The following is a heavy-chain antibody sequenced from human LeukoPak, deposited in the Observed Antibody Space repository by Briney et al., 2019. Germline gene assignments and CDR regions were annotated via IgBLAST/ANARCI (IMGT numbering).Heavy chain of an antibody. V-gene: IGHV4-34*01. D-gene: IGHD5-18*01. CDR1: GGSFSGYY. J-gene: IGHJ4*02. CDR2: INHSGST. Sequence: PSETLSLTCAVYGGSFSGYYWSWIRQPPGKGLEWIGEINHSGSTNYNPSLKSRVTISVDTSKNQFSLKLSSVTTADTAVYYCARNRGYSYGYLYGGEGTLVSVSS. CDR3: ARNRGYSYGYLY.